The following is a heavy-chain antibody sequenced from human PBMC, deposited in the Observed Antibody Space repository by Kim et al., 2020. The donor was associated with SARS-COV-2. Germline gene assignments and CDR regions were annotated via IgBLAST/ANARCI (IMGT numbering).Heavy chain of an antibody. CDR2: ISGDGGST. Sequence: GGSLRLSCAASGFTFDDYAMHWVRQAPGKGLEWVSLISGDGGSTYYADSVKGRFTISRDNSKNSLYLQMNSLRTEDTALYYCAKETLYDSSGYYQSYYYYYGMEVWGQGTTVTVSS. CDR1: GFTFDDYA. CDR3: AKETLYDSSGYYQSYYYYYGMEV. D-gene: IGHD3-22*01. J-gene: IGHJ6*02. V-gene: IGHV3-43*02.